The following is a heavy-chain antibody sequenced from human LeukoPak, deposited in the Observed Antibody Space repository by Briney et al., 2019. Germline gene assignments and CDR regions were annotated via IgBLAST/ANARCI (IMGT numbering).Heavy chain of an antibody. Sequence: SETLSLTCTVSGGSISSYYWSWIRQPPGKGLEWIGYIYYSGSTYYNPSLKSRVTISVDTSKNQFSLKLSSVTAADTAVYYCARDSGDYYDSSGYPYGNAFDIWGQGTMVTVSS. D-gene: IGHD3-22*01. CDR2: IYYSGST. J-gene: IGHJ3*02. CDR1: GGSISSYY. CDR3: ARDSGDYYDSSGYPYGNAFDI. V-gene: IGHV4-59*12.